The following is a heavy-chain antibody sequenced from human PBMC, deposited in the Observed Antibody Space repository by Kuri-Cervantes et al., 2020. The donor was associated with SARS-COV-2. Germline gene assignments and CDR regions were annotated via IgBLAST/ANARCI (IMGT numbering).Heavy chain of an antibody. CDR3: AILYWNDGNWFDP. Sequence: ASVKVSCKASGYTFTSYGISWVRQAPGQGLEWMGWISACNGNTNYAQKFQGRVTMTRDTSISTAYMELSRLRSDDTAVYYCAILYWNDGNWFDPWGQGTLVTVTS. D-gene: IGHD1-1*01. J-gene: IGHJ5*02. V-gene: IGHV1-18*04. CDR1: GYTFTSYG. CDR2: ISACNGNT.